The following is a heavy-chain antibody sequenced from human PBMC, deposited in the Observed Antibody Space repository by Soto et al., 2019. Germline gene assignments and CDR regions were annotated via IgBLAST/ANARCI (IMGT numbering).Heavy chain of an antibody. Sequence: GGSLRLSCAVSGFRFSSHDMSWVRQAPGKGLEWVSDIGKGGRSVYNADSVKGRFTISRDDARNTVLLQMNSLRVEDTAVYYCARIRRTFDLYGLDVWGQGTTVTVSS. J-gene: IGHJ6*02. CDR2: IGKGGRSV. V-gene: IGHV3-48*03. CDR1: GFRFSSHD. CDR3: ARIRRTFDLYGLDV.